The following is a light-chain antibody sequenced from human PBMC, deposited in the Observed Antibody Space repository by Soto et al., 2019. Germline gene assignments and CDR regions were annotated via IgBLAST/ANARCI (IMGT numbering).Light chain of an antibody. CDR2: GAA. J-gene: IGKJ5*01. Sequence: DIQMTQSPSSLSASVGDRVAITCRASQNIRNYLNWYQQKPGKAPRVLIYGAASLQSGVPSRFSGGFSGTEFTLTISSLQPEDVGTYYCQNYNRAPITFGQGTRLEI. V-gene: IGKV1-39*01. CDR1: QNIRNY. CDR3: QNYNRAPIT.